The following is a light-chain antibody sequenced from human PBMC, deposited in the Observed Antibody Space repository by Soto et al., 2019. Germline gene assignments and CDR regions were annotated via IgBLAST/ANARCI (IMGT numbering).Light chain of an antibody. Sequence: SVLTQPASVSGSPGQSITISCTGTSSDVGGYNYVSWYQQHPGKAPKLMIYEVSNRPSGVSNRFSGSKSGNTASLTISGLQAEDEADYYCSSSRSSSTPFYVFGTGTKVTVL. V-gene: IGLV2-14*01. CDR1: SSDVGGYNY. CDR2: EVS. J-gene: IGLJ1*01. CDR3: SSSRSSSTPFYV.